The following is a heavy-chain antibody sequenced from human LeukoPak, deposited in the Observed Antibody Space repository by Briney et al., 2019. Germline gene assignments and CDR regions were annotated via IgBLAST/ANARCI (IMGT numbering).Heavy chain of an antibody. V-gene: IGHV1-69*05. D-gene: IGHD3-22*01. Sequence: SVKVSCKASGGTFSSYAISWVRQAPGQGLEWMGRIIPIFGTANYAQKFQGRVTITTDESTSTAYMELSSPRSEDTAVYYCAREGGFDSSGYLIVSGVLYAFDIWGQGTMVTVPS. J-gene: IGHJ3*02. CDR3: AREGGFDSSGYLIVSGVLYAFDI. CDR1: GGTFSSYA. CDR2: IIPIFGTA.